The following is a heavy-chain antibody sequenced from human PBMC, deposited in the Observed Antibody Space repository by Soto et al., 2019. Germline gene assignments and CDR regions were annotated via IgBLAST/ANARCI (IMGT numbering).Heavy chain of an antibody. Sequence: QVQLQESGPGLVKSSETLSLTCTVSGGSVSSYYWSWIRQPPGMGLDWIGFIYYSGSTNYNPSLQSRGAMSVDTATNPFSLKLNSVTAADTAVYYCAWRIGYCTTTRCQHDFDPWGQGTLVTVSS. J-gene: IGHJ5*02. CDR3: AWRIGYCTTTRCQHDFDP. CDR2: IYYSGST. D-gene: IGHD2-2*01. CDR1: GGSVSSYY. V-gene: IGHV4-59*08.